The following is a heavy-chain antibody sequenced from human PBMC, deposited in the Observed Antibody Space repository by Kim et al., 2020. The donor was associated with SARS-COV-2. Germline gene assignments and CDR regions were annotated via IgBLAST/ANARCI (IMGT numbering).Heavy chain of an antibody. J-gene: IGHJ6*02. D-gene: IGHD1-1*01. CDR1: GYTFTRYG. V-gene: IGHV7-4-1*02. CDR2: INTNTGNP. CDR3: ARDNEVVQNRGYYYYGMDV. Sequence: ASVKVSCKASGYTFTRYGMNWVRQAPGQGLEWMGWINTNTGNPTYAQGFTGRFVFSLDTSVSTAYVQISSLKAEDTAVYYCARDNEVVQNRGYYYYGMDVWGQGTTVTVSS.